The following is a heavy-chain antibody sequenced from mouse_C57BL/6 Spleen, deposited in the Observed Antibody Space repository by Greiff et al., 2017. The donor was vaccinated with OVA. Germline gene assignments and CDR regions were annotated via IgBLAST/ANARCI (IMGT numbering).Heavy chain of an antibody. CDR2: IDPETGGT. CDR3: TRRDYGAY. Sequence: VKLQESGAELVRPGASVTLSCKASGYTFTDYEMHWVKQTPVHGLEWIGAIDPETGGTAYNQKFKGKAILTADKSSSTAYMELRSLTSEDSAVYYCTRRDYGAYWGQGTLVTVSA. CDR1: GYTFTDYE. V-gene: IGHV1-15*01. J-gene: IGHJ3*01. D-gene: IGHD1-1*02.